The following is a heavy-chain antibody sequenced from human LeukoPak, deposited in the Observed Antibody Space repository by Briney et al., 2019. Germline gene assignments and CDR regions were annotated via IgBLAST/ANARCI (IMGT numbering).Heavy chain of an antibody. J-gene: IGHJ3*02. CDR1: GGTFSSYA. D-gene: IGHD3-9*01. Sequence: ASVKVSCKASGGTFSSYAISWVRQAPGQGLEWMGGIIPIFGTANYAQKFQGRVTITTDESTSTAYMELSSLRSEDTAVYYCATVRYFDWLFLAAFDIWGQGTMVTVSS. V-gene: IGHV1-69*05. CDR3: ATVRYFDWLFLAAFDI. CDR2: IIPIFGTA.